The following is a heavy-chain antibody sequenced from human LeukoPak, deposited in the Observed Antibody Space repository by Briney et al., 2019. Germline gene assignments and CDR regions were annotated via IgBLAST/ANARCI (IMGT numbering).Heavy chain of an antibody. CDR1: GFIFGDYA. V-gene: IGHV3-23*01. CDR3: VKSNWASYWYFYL. J-gene: IGHJ2*01. D-gene: IGHD2-8*01. CDR2: ISGSGSST. Sequence: GGSLRLSCRGSGFIFGDYAMSWVRQAPGKGLEWVSGISGSGSSTHYADSVKGRFTISRDNSKNTLFSQMNSLRAEDTAVYYCVKSNWASYWYFYLWGRGTLVTVSS.